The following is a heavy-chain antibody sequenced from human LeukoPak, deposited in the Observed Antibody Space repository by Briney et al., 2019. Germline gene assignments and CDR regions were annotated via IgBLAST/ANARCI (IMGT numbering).Heavy chain of an antibody. V-gene: IGHV4-34*01. J-gene: IGHJ5*02. D-gene: IGHD6-13*01. CDR2: INHSGST. CDR1: GGSFSGYY. Sequence: SETLSLTCAVYGGSFSGYYWSWIRQPPGKGLEWIGEINHSGSTNYNPSLKSRVTISVDTSKNQFSLKLSSVTAADTAVYYCARGSKLGSSSWYAYDGVANWFDPWGQGTLVTVSS. CDR3: ARGSKLGSSSWYAYDGVANWFDP.